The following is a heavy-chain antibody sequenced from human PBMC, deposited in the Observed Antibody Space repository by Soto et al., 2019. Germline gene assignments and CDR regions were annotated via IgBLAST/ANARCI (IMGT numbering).Heavy chain of an antibody. Sequence: QVQLVQSGAEVKKPGASVKVSCKASGYTFTSYGISWVRQAPGQGHEWMGWISAYNGNTNYAQKLQGRVTMTTDTSTRTAYMELGSLRSDDTAVYYCARDSLGGWLHDWFDPWGQGTLVTVSS. CDR3: ARDSLGGWLHDWFDP. D-gene: IGHD3-9*01. V-gene: IGHV1-18*01. J-gene: IGHJ5*02. CDR1: GYTFTSYG. CDR2: ISAYNGNT.